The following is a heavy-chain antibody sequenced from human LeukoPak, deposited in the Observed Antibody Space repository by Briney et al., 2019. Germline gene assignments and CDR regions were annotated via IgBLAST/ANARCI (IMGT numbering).Heavy chain of an antibody. CDR1: GGSISSVGYY. J-gene: IGHJ3*02. CDR3: ASRLFDAFDI. CDR2: IYHSGST. Sequence: SETLSLTCTVSGGSISSVGYYWSWIRQPPGKGLEWIGYIYHSGSTYYNPSLKSRVTISVDRSKNQFSLKLSSVTAADTAVYYCASRLFDAFDIWGQGTMVTVSS. D-gene: IGHD4/OR15-4a*01. V-gene: IGHV4-30-2*01.